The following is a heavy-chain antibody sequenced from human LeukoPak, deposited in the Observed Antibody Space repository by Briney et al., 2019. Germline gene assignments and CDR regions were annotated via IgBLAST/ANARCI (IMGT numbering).Heavy chain of an antibody. CDR1: GFTFSNAW. V-gene: IGHV3-7*01. J-gene: IGHJ4*02. Sequence: GGSLRLSCAASGFTFSNAWMSWVRQAPGKGLEWVANIKQDGSEKYYVDSVKGRFTISRDNAKNSLYLQMNSLRAEDTAVYYCASLDGNAWWHYWGQGTLVTVSS. CDR2: IKQDGSEK. CDR3: ASLDGNAWWHY. D-gene: IGHD2-15*01.